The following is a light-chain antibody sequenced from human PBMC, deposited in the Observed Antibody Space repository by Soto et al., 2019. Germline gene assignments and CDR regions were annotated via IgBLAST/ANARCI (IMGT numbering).Light chain of an antibody. J-gene: IGKJ1*01. Sequence: EIVLTQSPGTLSLSPGERATLSCRSSQSVSSNYLAWYQQKPDPAPRLVIYDVSGRATGIPDRFSGSGSGKDFPLTISRLEPEDLAVYYCQQYGRSPTFGQGTKVEIK. CDR2: DVS. CDR3: QQYGRSPT. CDR1: QSVSSNY. V-gene: IGKV3-20*01.